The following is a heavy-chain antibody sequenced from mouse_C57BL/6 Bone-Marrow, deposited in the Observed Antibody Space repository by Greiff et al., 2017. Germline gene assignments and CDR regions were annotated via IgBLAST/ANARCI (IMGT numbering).Heavy chain of an antibody. CDR2: ISSGSSTI. Sequence: EVQLVDSGGGLVKPGGSLKLSCAASGFTFSDYGMHWVRQAPEKGLEWVAYISSGSSTIYYADTVKGRFTISRDNAKNTLFLQMTSLRSEDTAMYYCARPRPWFAYWGQGTLVTVSA. CDR3: ARPRPWFAY. CDR1: GFTFSDYG. V-gene: IGHV5-17*01. J-gene: IGHJ3*01.